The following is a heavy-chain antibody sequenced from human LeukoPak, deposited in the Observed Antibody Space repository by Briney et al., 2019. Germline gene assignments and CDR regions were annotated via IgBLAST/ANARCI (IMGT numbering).Heavy chain of an antibody. D-gene: IGHD2-2*01. Sequence: GGSLRLTCAASGFTFTTYWMHWVRQVPGKGLVWVARIKGDGSSTRHADSMKGRFTISRDNAKNTLYLQMNSLRDEDTAVYYCVREGLECSGSSCQRAAFDYWGQGTLVTVSS. J-gene: IGHJ4*02. CDR1: GFTFTTYW. CDR2: IKGDGSST. CDR3: VREGLECSGSSCQRAAFDY. V-gene: IGHV3-74*01.